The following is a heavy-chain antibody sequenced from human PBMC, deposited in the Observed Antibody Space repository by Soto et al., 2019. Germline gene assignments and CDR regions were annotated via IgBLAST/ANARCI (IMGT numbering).Heavy chain of an antibody. CDR2: ISWNSGSI. CDR1: GFTFDDYA. D-gene: IGHD3-3*01. J-gene: IGHJ6*02. V-gene: IGHV3-9*01. Sequence: GGSLRLSCAASGFTFDDYAMHWVRQAPGKGLEWVSGISWNSGSIGYADSVKGRFTISRDNAKNSLYLQMNSLRAEDTAVYYCAKETNYDFWSGYYPEPVYYGMDVWGQGTTVTVSS. CDR3: AKETNYDFWSGYYPEPVYYGMDV.